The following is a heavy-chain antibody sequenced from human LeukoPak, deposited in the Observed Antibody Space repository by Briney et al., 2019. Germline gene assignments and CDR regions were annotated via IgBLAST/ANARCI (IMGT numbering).Heavy chain of an antibody. Sequence: GGSLRLSCAASGFIFTNYFMSWVRQAPGKGLEWVANIKQDGSEKYYVDSVKGRFTISRDNAKNSLYLQMNSLRAEDTAVYYCARDDASGSYYANFDYWGQGTLVTVSS. CDR2: IKQDGSEK. CDR1: GFIFTNYF. D-gene: IGHD1-26*01. CDR3: ARDDASGSYYANFDY. V-gene: IGHV3-7*01. J-gene: IGHJ4*02.